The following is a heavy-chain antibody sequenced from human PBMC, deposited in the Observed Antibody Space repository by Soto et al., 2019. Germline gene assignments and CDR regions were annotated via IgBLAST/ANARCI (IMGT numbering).Heavy chain of an antibody. V-gene: IGHV4-31*03. J-gene: IGHJ5*02. CDR2: IYYSGST. CDR1: GGSLSSGGYY. Sequence: PSETLSLTCTVSGGSLSSGGYYWSWIRQHPGKGLEWIGYIYYSGSTYYNPSLKSRVTISVDTSKNQFSLKLSSVTAADTAVYYCARALGSCYSFGSRWFDPWGQGTLVTVSS. D-gene: IGHD2-15*01. CDR3: ARALGSCYSFGSRWFDP.